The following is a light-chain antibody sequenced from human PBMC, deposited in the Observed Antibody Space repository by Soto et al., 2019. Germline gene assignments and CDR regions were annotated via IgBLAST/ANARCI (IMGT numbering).Light chain of an antibody. CDR2: DAS. J-gene: IGKJ5*01. CDR1: LSVVSN. V-gene: IGKV3D-15*01. CDR3: QQYNNWPPIT. Sequence: EIVLTQSPDTLSLSPGGRARLXWWAFLSVVSNFLAWYQQKPGQAPRLLIYDASNRATGIPDRFSGSGSGTEFTLTISSLQSEDFAVYYCQQYNNWPPITFGQGTRLEIK.